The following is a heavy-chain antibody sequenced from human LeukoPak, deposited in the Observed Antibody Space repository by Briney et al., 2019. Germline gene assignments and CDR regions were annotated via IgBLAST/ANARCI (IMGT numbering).Heavy chain of an antibody. Sequence: SETLSLTCTVSGGSLSSLYWSWIRQPPGKGLEWIGYIHNSGSANYNPSLKSRLTMSLDTSKNQFSLQLSSVTAADTAVYYCARDDGSGLDSWGQGALVTVSS. CDR3: ARDDGSGLDS. CDR1: GGSLSSLY. D-gene: IGHD3-3*01. V-gene: IGHV4-59*11. CDR2: IHNSGSA. J-gene: IGHJ4*02.